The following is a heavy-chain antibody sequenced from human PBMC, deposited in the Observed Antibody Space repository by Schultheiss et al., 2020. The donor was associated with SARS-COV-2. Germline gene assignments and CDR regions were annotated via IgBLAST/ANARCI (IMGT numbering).Heavy chain of an antibody. J-gene: IGHJ4*02. D-gene: IGHD4/OR15-4a*01. V-gene: IGHV4-34*01. CDR2: INHSGST. CDR3: ARTMVADWGSFDY. CDR1: GGSFSGYY. Sequence: SQTLSLTCDVSGGSFSGYYWSWIRQPPGKGLEWIGEINHSGSTNYNPSLKSRVTISVDTSKNQFSLKLSSVTAADTAVYYCARTMVADWGSFDYWGQGTLVTVSS.